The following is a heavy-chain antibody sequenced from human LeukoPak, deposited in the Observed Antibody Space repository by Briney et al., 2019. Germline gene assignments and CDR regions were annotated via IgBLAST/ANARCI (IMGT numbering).Heavy chain of an antibody. CDR2: IYHSGST. V-gene: IGHV4-30-2*01. Sequence: SQTLSLTCAVSGGSISSGGYSWSWIRQPPGKGLEWIGYIYHSGSTYYNPSLKSRVTISVDRSKSQFSLKLSSVTAADTAVYYCARDLGYCSGGSCYPWGQGTMVTVSS. CDR1: GGSISSGGYS. CDR3: ARDLGYCSGGSCYP. J-gene: IGHJ3*01. D-gene: IGHD2-15*01.